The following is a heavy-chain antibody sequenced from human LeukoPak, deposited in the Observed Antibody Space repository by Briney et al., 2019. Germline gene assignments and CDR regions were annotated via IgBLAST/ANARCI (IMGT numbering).Heavy chain of an antibody. D-gene: IGHD3-10*01. J-gene: IGHJ4*02. CDR2: IWYDGSNK. V-gene: IGHV3-33*06. Sequence: GGSLRLSCAASGFTFSSYEMNWVRQAPGKGLEWVAVIWYDGSNKYYADSVKGRFTISRDNSKNTLYLQMNSLRAEDTAVYYCAKDYGSGSYSFDYWGQGTLVTVSS. CDR3: AKDYGSGSYSFDY. CDR1: GFTFSSYE.